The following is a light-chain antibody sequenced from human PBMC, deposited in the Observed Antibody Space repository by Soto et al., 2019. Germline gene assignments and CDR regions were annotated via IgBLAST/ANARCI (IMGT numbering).Light chain of an antibody. Sequence: EIQMTQSPSTLSASVGDRVTITCRASQSISTWLAWYQQKPGKAPYLLIYKASSLEGGVPSRFSGSGSGTEFNITISRLEPDDFATYYCQQYNAYPLTFGGGTTVEIK. CDR1: QSISTW. J-gene: IGKJ4*01. CDR2: KAS. V-gene: IGKV1-5*03. CDR3: QQYNAYPLT.